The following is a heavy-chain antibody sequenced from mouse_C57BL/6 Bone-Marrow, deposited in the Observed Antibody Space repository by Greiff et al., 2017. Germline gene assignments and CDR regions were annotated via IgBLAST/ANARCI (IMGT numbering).Heavy chain of an antibody. CDR2: IDPENGDT. D-gene: IGHD2-4*01. CDR1: GFNIKDDY. J-gene: IGHJ3*01. Sequence: EVQLQQSGAELVRPGASVKLSCTASGFNIKDDYMHWVKQRPEQGLEWIGWIDPENGDTEYASKFQGKATITADTSSNTTYLQLSSLPSEDPAVYYCTSLIYYDYGLFAYWGQGTLVTVSA. V-gene: IGHV14-4*01. CDR3: TSLIYYDYGLFAY.